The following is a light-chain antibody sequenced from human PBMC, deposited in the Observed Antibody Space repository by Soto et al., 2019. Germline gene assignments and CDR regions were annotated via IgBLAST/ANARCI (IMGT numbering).Light chain of an antibody. CDR1: SSDAGAFGF. CDR2: YTS. J-gene: IGLJ3*02. V-gene: IGLV2-11*01. Sequence: QSVLAQPRSVSGSPGQSVTISCTRTSSDAGAFGFVSWFQQHPGKAPKLIMYYTSERPSGVPDRFSGSKSGNTVSLTISGLQDEDEDDYSCCSGADSIAWVFGGGTKLTVL. CDR3: CSGADSIAWV.